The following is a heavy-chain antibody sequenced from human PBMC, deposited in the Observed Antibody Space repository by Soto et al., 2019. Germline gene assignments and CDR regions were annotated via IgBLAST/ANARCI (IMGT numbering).Heavy chain of an antibody. D-gene: IGHD6-19*01. Sequence: GGSLRLSCAASGFTFSDYYMSWVRQAPGKGLERLSYISKSGTTTYYADSVKGRFSISRDNAKNSLFLQMDSLRAEDTAVYYCGKERRGRGWFVCNYWGQGIVVTVSS. CDR2: ISKSGTTT. J-gene: IGHJ4*02. V-gene: IGHV3-11*01. CDR1: GFTFSDYY. CDR3: GKERRGRGWFVCNY.